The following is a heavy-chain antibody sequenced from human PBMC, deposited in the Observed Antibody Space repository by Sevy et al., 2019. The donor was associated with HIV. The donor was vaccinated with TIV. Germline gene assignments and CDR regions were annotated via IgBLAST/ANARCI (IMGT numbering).Heavy chain of an antibody. V-gene: IGHV4-30-4*01. CDR2: FFSNDNM. CDR3: ARSQNVDSFPFDF. CDR1: DGSISRDDYS. D-gene: IGHD5-12*01. J-gene: IGHJ5*01. Sequence: SETLSLTCTVSDGSISRDDYSWSWIRQHPGKGLDWIGTFFSNDNMYYNPSLKSRLVISVEMSKNKVYLNLSSVTAADTAVYFCARSQNVDSFPFDFWGQGALVTVSS.